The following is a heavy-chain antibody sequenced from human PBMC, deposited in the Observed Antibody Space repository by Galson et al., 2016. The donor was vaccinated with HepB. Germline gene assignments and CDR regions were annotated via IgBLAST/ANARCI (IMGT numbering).Heavy chain of an antibody. D-gene: IGHD6-13*01. Sequence: SETLSLTCSVSGDSISNVGRHWGWFRQSPVMGLEYTGSIHSSGTSYYNPSLASRVTVSADMSRNQFFLSLTSVIAADTAIYYCVRLGTAAAVANRRGSLDWGHGTRVTVSS. V-gene: IGHV4-39*01. CDR1: GDSISNVGRH. J-gene: IGHJ4*01. CDR2: IHSSGTS. CDR3: VRLGTAAAVANRRGSLD.